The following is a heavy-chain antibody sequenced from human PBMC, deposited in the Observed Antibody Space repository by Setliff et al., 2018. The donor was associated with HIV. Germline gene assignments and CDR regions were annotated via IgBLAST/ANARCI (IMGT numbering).Heavy chain of an antibody. V-gene: IGHV4-4*08. J-gene: IGHJ4*02. CDR1: GGSINNYY. CDR2: IYSSGTT. Sequence: SETLSLTCTVSGGSINNYYWSWIRQPPGKGLEWIGCIYSSGTTDYNPSLKSRVTMSVDTSNSHFSLKLASVTAADTAVYYCARRYYTDPFDYWGQGTLVTVSS. CDR3: ARRYYTDPFDY. D-gene: IGHD3-22*01.